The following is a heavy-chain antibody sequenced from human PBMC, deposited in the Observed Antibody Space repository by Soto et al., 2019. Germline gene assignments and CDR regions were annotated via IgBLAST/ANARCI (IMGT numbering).Heavy chain of an antibody. J-gene: IGHJ6*02. CDR2: INSDGSST. Sequence: PGGSLRLSCAASGFTFSSYWMHWVRQAPGKGLVWVSRINSDGSSTSYADSVKGRFTISRDNAKNTLYLQMNSLRAEDTAVYYCAKISSDPPSPYYYYGMDVWGQGTTVTVSS. CDR1: GFTFSSYW. V-gene: IGHV3-74*01. CDR3: AKISSDPPSPYYYYGMDV. D-gene: IGHD3-22*01.